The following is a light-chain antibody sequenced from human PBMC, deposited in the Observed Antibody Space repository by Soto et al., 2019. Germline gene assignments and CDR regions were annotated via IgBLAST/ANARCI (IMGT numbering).Light chain of an antibody. CDR2: DAS. J-gene: IGKJ2*01. Sequence: DIQMTQSPSSLSASVGDRVTITCQASQNINNYLNWYQQKPGRAPKLLIYDASNLEAGVPSRFSGSGSGTEFTLTIRSLQPDDFATYYCQQYDSSSPTFGQGTKLEIK. V-gene: IGKV1-33*01. CDR3: QQYDSSSPT. CDR1: QNINNY.